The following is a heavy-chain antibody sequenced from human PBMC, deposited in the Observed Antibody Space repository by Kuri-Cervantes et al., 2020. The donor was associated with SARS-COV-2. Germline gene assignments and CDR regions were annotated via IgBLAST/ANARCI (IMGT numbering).Heavy chain of an antibody. CDR2: ISAYNGNT. V-gene: IGHV1-18*01. CDR3: ATAYRGYHYWYFDL. J-gene: IGHJ2*01. Sequence: ASVKVSCKASGYTFTSYGISWARQAPGQGLEWMGWISAYNGNTNYAQKFQGRVTMTEDTSTDTAYMELSSLRSEDTAVYYCATAYRGYHYWYFDLWGRGTLVTVSS. CDR1: GYTFTSYG. D-gene: IGHD3-22*01.